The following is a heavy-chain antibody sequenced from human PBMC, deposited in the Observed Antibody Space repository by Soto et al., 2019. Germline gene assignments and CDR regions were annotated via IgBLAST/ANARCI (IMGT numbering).Heavy chain of an antibody. Sequence: SETLSLTCTVSGDSVTRVSDYWSWIRQPPGKGLEWIGYIYYSGSADYNPSLVSRVTISIDASKNEFALKLTSVSAAHTDVSYCARGVGFGYYYYHMYLCGQGTTVTVSS. D-gene: IGHD3-10*01. V-gene: IGHV4-61*01. CDR1: GDSVTRVSDY. J-gene: IGHJ6*02. CDR2: IYYSGSA. CDR3: ARGVGFGYYYYHMYL.